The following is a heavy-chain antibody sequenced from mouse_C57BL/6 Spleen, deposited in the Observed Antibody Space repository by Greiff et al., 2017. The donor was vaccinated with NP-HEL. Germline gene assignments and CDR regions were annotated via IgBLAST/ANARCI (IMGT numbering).Heavy chain of an antibody. CDR2: ISGGGGNT. Sequence: EVMLVESGGGLVKPGGSLKLSCAASGFTFSSYTMSWVRQTPEKRLEWVATISGGGGNTYYPDSVKGRFTISRDNAKNTLYLQMSSLRSEDTALYYCARNPLNYYGSSSYYFDYWGQGTTLTVSS. J-gene: IGHJ2*01. V-gene: IGHV5-9*01. CDR3: ARNPLNYYGSSSYYFDY. D-gene: IGHD1-1*01. CDR1: GFTFSSYT.